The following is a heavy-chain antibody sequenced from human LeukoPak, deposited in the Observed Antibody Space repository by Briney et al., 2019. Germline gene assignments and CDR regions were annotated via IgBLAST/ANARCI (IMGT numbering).Heavy chain of an antibody. J-gene: IGHJ6*03. V-gene: IGHV1-46*01. Sequence: ASVKVSCKASGYTFTSYYMHWVRRAPGQGLEWMGIINPSGGSTSYAQKFQGRVTMTRDMSTSTVYMELSSLRSEDTAVYYCARAGVVVVVPAAPGSYMDVWGKGTTVTVSS. CDR3: ARAGVVVVVPAAPGSYMDV. CDR2: INPSGGST. D-gene: IGHD2-2*01. CDR1: GYTFTSYY.